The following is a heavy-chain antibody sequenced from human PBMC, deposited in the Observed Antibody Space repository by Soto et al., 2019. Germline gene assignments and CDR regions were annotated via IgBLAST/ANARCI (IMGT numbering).Heavy chain of an antibody. CDR1: GYRYASSG. Sequence: ASVKLCCKASGYRYASSGRRWVRQANRQGLEWMGWINVYNGNTKYAQKVQGRVTMTTDTSTSTAYMELRSLRSDDTAVYYCARGVGSGSYYNQYNWFDPWGQGTLVTVSS. CDR2: INVYNGNT. V-gene: IGHV1-18*01. J-gene: IGHJ5*02. CDR3: ARGVGSGSYYNQYNWFDP. D-gene: IGHD3-10*01.